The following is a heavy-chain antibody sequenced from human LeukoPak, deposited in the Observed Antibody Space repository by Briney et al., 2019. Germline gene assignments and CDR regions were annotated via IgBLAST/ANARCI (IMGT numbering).Heavy chain of an antibody. J-gene: IGHJ4*02. CDR1: GGTFSSYA. V-gene: IGHV1-69*04. CDR2: IIPILGIA. CDR3: ARGELWLPDFDY. D-gene: IGHD5-18*01. Sequence: SVKVSCKASGGTFSSYAISWVRQAPGQGLEWMGRIIPILGIANYAQKFQGRVTITADKSTSTAYMELSSLRSEDTAVYYCARGELWLPDFDYWGQGTLVTVSS.